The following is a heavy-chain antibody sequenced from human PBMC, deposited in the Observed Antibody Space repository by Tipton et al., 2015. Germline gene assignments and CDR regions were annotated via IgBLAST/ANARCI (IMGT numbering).Heavy chain of an antibody. J-gene: IGHJ3*02. D-gene: IGHD3-22*01. CDR2: IYYSGST. V-gene: IGHV4-39*01. CDR1: GGSISSSLYY. CDR3: ARQTTLGFYDSSGYYFAGHAFDI. Sequence: TLSLTCTVSGGSISSSLYYWGWVRQPPGKGLEWIGSIYYSGSTYYNASLKSRVTISVDTPKNHFSLKLRSVTAADTAVYYCARQTTLGFYDSSGYYFAGHAFDIWGQGTMVTVSS.